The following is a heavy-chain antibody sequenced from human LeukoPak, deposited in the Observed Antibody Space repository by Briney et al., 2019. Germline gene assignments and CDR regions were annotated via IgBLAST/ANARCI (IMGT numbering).Heavy chain of an antibody. CDR1: GDSINTYY. Sequence: PSETLSLTCTVSGDSINTYYWSWIRQPPGKGLEWIGYIYYSGSTYYNPSLKSRVTISVDTSKNQFSLKLSSVTAADTAVYYCARDLTTVTGYYYYGMDVWGQGTTVTVSS. J-gene: IGHJ6*02. CDR3: ARDLTTVTGYYYYGMDV. D-gene: IGHD4-17*01. V-gene: IGHV4-30-4*01. CDR2: IYYSGST.